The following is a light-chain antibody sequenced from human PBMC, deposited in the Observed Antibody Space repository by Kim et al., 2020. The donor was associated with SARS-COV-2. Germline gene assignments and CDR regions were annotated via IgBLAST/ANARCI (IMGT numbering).Light chain of an antibody. Sequence: SYELTQPPSVSVSPGQTASITCSGDKMGDKYACWYQQKPGQSPVLVISQDSKRPSGIPERFSGSNSGNTATLTISGTQAIDEADYHCQAWDSSTVVFGG. V-gene: IGLV3-1*01. CDR1: KMGDKY. CDR2: QDS. CDR3: QAWDSSTVV. J-gene: IGLJ2*01.